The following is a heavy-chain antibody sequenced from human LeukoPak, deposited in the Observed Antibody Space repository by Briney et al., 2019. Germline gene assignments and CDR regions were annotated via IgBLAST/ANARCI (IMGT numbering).Heavy chain of an antibody. CDR3: AKDGPDIVVVPAANYFDY. J-gene: IGHJ4*02. CDR1: GFTFSSYA. V-gene: IGHV3-23*01. Sequence: GGSLRLSCAASGFTFSSYAMSWVRQAPGKGLEWVSAISGSGGSTYYADSVKGRFTISRDNSKNTLYLQMTSLRAEDTAVYYCAKDGPDIVVVPAANYFDYWGQGTLVTVSS. CDR2: ISGSGGST. D-gene: IGHD2-2*01.